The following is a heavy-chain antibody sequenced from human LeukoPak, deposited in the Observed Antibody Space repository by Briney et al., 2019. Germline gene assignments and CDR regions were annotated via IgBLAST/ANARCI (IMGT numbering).Heavy chain of an antibody. J-gene: IGHJ5*02. CDR3: AKDRYSTSNWFDP. CDR2: INGGGGTT. D-gene: IGHD6-6*01. CDR1: GFTFSTNA. V-gene: IGHV3-23*01. Sequence: GRSLRLSCTASGFTFSTNAMTWVRQAPGRGLEWVSVINGGGGTTYYADSVKGRFTISRDNSKNTLYLQMNSLRAEDTAVYYCAKDRYSTSNWFDPWGQGTLVTVSS.